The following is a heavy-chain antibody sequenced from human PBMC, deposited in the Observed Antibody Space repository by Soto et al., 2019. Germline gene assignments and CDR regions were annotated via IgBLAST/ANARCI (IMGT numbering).Heavy chain of an antibody. CDR3: LRDVMTTVPASHYDAMSI. CDR1: GGTFSSYA. D-gene: IGHD4-4*01. CDR2: IIPFIGTA. Sequence: QVQLVQSGAEVKKPGSSVTVSCKASGGTFSSYAISWVRQAPGQGLEWMGRIIPFIGTANYAQKFQGRVTITADESTSTAYMELTSLRSEDTAVYQCLRDVMTTVPASHYDAMSIWGQGTTFTVSS. V-gene: IGHV1-69*18. J-gene: IGHJ6*02.